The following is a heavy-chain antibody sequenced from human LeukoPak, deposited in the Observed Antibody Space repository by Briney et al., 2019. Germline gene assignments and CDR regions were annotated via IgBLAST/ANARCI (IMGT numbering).Heavy chain of an antibody. CDR1: GGSISSNSYC. D-gene: IGHD3/OR15-3a*01. Sequence: KPSETLSLTCTVSGGSISSNSYCWGWIRQPPGKGREWIGSIYYSGSPYYNPSLKSRATISVDTSKNQFSLKVISVTAADTAVYYCARWRTARTGFDYWGQGTLVTVSS. CDR3: ARWRTARTGFDY. J-gene: IGHJ4*02. V-gene: IGHV4-39*01. CDR2: IYYSGSP.